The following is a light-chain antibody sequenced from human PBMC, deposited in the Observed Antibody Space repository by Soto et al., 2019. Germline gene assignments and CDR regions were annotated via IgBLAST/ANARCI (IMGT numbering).Light chain of an antibody. J-gene: IGKJ2*01. Sequence: EIVLTQSPGTLSLSPGERATLSCRASQSVAGNYLAWYQRKPSQAPRLLIYGASSRATGIPDRFSGSGSGTDFTLSISRLEPEDAAVYFCKQYGSSQRYTFGQGTKLEIK. CDR3: KQYGSSQRYT. CDR2: GAS. V-gene: IGKV3-20*01. CDR1: QSVAGNY.